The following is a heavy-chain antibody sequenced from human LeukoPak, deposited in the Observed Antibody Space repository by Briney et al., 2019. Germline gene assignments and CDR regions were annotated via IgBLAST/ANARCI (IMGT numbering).Heavy chain of an antibody. V-gene: IGHV3-23*01. J-gene: IGHJ4*02. CDR3: AKDRGY. Sequence: GGSLRLSCAASGFTFSTYGMSWVRQAPGKGLHWVSAISGSGDNTYYADSVKGRSTISRDNSQNTLSLQMNSLRAGDTAVYYCAKDRGYWGQGTLVTVSS. CDR2: ISGSGDNT. CDR1: GFTFSTYG.